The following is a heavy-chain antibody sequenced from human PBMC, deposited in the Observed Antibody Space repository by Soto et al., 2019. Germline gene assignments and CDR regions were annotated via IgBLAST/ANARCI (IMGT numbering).Heavy chain of an antibody. Sequence: ASVKVSCKASGFTFTSSAVQWVRQARGQRLEWIGWIVVGSGNTNYAQKFQERVTITRDMSTSTAYMELSSLRSEDTAVYYCAAEGIVGATDFDYWGQGTLVTVSS. CDR2: IVVGSGNT. J-gene: IGHJ4*02. D-gene: IGHD1-26*01. CDR1: GFTFTSSA. CDR3: AAEGIVGATDFDY. V-gene: IGHV1-58*01.